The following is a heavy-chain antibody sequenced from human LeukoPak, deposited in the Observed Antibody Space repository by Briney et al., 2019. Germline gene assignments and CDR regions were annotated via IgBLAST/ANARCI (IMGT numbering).Heavy chain of an antibody. CDR1: GFTFSSYA. D-gene: IGHD3-22*01. V-gene: IGHV3-23*01. J-gene: IGHJ4*02. CDR3: AKQTASSGDYPWSFDY. Sequence: GGSLRLSCAASGFTFSSYAMSWVRQAPGQGLEWVSAISGSGGSTYYADSVKGRFTISRDNSKNTLYLQMNSLRAEDTAVYYCAKQTASSGDYPWSFDYWGQGTLVTVSS. CDR2: ISGSGGST.